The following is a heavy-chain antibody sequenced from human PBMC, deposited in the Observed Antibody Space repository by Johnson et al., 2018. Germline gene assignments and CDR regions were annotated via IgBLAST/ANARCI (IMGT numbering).Heavy chain of an antibody. J-gene: IGHJ4*01. CDR1: GFNFKLYS. CDR2: IKPDGSEK. Sequence: VQLVESGGGLVQPGGSLRLSCAGSGFNFKLYSMTWVRQAPGKGLEWVANIKPDGSEKYYGDSVRGRFTISRDNPTSSLFLQMNSLRPEDTAVYYCARDLGVQLLVYWGNGTQVAFSS. D-gene: IGHD2-8*02. V-gene: IGHV3-7*01. CDR3: ARDLGVQLLVY.